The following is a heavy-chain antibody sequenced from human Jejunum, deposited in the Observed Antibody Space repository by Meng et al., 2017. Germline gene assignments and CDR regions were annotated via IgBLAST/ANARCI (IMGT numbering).Heavy chain of an antibody. CDR1: GDSISSSSYY. Sequence: QVQLQESGPGRVKPSETLSPTCTVSGDSISSSSYYWGWIRQPPGKGLEWIGSMYYSGGTYYNPSLKSRVTISVDASKNQFSLKLSSVTAADTAVYYCARSFWNYYYIDYWGQGALVTVSS. CDR2: MYYSGGT. V-gene: IGHV4-39*01. J-gene: IGHJ4*02. D-gene: IGHD3-3*01. CDR3: ARSFWNYYYIDY.